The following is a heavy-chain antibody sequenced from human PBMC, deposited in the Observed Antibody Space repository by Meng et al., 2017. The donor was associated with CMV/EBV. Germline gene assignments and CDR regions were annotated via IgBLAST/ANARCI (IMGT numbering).Heavy chain of an antibody. J-gene: IGHJ4*02. CDR2: IYYSGST. CDR3: ARDNRRGGVDY. Sequence: QVQLQGSGPGLVNPSQTLSLTGTVSGGSISSGDYYWSWIRQPPGKGLEWIGYIYYSGSTYYNPSLKSRVTISVDTSKNQFSLKLSSVTAADTAVYYCARDNRRGGVDYWGQGTLVTVSS. CDR1: GGSISSGDYY. D-gene: IGHD3-3*01. V-gene: IGHV4-30-4*08.